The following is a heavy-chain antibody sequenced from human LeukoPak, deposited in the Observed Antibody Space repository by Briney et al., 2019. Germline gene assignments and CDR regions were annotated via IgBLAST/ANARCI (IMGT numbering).Heavy chain of an antibody. J-gene: IGHJ4*02. V-gene: IGHV4-39*07. CDR1: GGSISSSSYY. CDR3: ARGVFYYFDY. CDR2: IYYSGST. Sequence: SETLSLTCTVSGGSISSSSYYWGWIRQPPGKGLEWIGSIYYSGSTYYNASLKSRVTISVDTSKNQFSLKLSSVTAADTAVYYCARGVFYYFDYWGQGTLVTVSS.